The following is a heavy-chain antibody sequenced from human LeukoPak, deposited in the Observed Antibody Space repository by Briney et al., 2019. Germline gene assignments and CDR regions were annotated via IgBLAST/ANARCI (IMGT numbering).Heavy chain of an antibody. V-gene: IGHV1-18*01. CDR3: ARDEGPRGYSSGWYVFDY. Sequence: GASVKVSCKASGYTFTSYGISWVRQAPGQGLEWMGWISAYNGNTNYAQKLQGRVTMTTDTSTSTAYMELRSLRSDDTAVYYCARDEGPRGYSSGWYVFDYWGQGTLVTVSS. CDR2: ISAYNGNT. J-gene: IGHJ4*02. CDR1: GYTFTSYG. D-gene: IGHD6-19*01.